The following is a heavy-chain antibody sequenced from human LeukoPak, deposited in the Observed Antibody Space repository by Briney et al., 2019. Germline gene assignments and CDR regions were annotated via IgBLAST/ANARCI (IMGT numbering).Heavy chain of an antibody. J-gene: IGHJ4*02. CDR1: GGSISSSNYY. D-gene: IGHD3-22*01. V-gene: IGHV4-39*01. CDR2: IYYSGSP. CDR3: ARHSTDSSGFFDY. Sequence: PSETLSLTCTVSGGSISSSNYYWGWIRQTPGKGLEWIGSIYYSGSPYYNPSLKSRIAISVDTSKNQFSLKLTSVTAADTAVYYCARHSTDSSGFFDYWGQGTLVTVSS.